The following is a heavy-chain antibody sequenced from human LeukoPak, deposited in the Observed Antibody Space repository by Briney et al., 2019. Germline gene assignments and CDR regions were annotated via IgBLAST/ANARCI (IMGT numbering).Heavy chain of an antibody. CDR2: ISPNSGGT. CDR3: ASGTIAAAGRNWFDP. D-gene: IGHD6-13*01. Sequence: GASVKVSCKASGYTFTAYYTHWLRQAPGLGLEWMGWISPNSGGTNYAQKFQGRVTMTSDTSISTVYMELNRLRSDDTAVYYCASGTIAAAGRNWFDPWGQGTLVTVSS. V-gene: IGHV1-2*02. CDR1: GYTFTAYY. J-gene: IGHJ5*02.